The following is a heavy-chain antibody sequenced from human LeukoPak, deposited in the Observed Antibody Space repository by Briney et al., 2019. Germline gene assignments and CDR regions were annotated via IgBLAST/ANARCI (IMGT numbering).Heavy chain of an antibody. CDR2: IYYSGTT. CDR1: GGSIGSSSYY. V-gene: IGHV4-39*07. J-gene: IGHJ4*02. CDR3: ASTTVDTAMVSDFADY. D-gene: IGHD5-18*01. Sequence: SETLSLTCTVSGGSIGSSSYYWGWIRQPPGKGLEWIGSIYYSGTTYYSPSLKSRVTISVDKSKNQFSLKLSSVTAADTAVYYCASTTVDTAMVSDFADYWGQGTLVTVSS.